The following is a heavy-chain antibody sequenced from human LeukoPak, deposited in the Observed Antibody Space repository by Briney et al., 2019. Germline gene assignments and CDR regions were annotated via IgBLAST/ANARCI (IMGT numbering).Heavy chain of an antibody. CDR3: ARSWRWLQSPGWFDP. Sequence: PSETLSLTCTVSGYSISSGYFWGWIRQPPGKGLEWIGNIYHTGSTYYNPSLKSRVTISVDTSKNQFSLKLSSVTAADTAVYYCARSWRWLQSPGWFDPWGQGTLVTVSS. CDR1: GYSISSGYF. V-gene: IGHV4-38-2*02. CDR2: IYHTGST. J-gene: IGHJ5*02. D-gene: IGHD5-24*01.